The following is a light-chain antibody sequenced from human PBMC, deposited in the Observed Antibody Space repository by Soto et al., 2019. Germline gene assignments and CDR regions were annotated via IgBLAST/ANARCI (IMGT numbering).Light chain of an antibody. J-gene: IGLJ2*01. V-gene: IGLV1-40*01. CDR2: GSS. CDR1: SSNIGAGHV. Sequence: QSVLTQPPSVSGAPGQRVTISCTGSSSNIGAGHVVHWYQQFPGRAPNLLIFGSSNRPSGVPERFSGSKSGTSASLAITGLQAEDEADYYCQSYDNGLSASVFGGGTKLTV. CDR3: QSYDNGLSASV.